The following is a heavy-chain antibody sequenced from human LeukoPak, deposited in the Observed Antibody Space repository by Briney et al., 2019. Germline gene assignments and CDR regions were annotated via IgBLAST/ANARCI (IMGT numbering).Heavy chain of an antibody. Sequence: PGGSLRLSXAASGFTFSSYGMQWVRQAPGKGLEWVAFIRYDGSNKYYADSVKGRFTISRDNSKNTLHLQMNSLRAEDTAVYYCAKDRTYSSAWSYYFDYWGQGTLVTVSS. CDR1: GFTFSSYG. J-gene: IGHJ4*02. CDR2: IRYDGSNK. CDR3: AKDRTYSSAWSYYFDY. V-gene: IGHV3-30*02. D-gene: IGHD6-19*01.